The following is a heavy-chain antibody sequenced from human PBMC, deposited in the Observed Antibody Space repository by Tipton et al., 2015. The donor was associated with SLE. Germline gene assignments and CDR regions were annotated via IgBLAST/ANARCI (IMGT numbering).Heavy chain of an antibody. D-gene: IGHD3-22*01. CDR3: ATDYYDSSGYSWDAFDI. CDR2: IYYSGST. CDR1: GGSISSGGYY. Sequence: LRLSCTVSGGSISSGGYYWSWIRQHPGKGLEWIGYIYYSGSTYYNPSLKSRVTISVDTSKNQFSLKLSSVTAAGTAVYYCATDYYDSSGYSWDAFDIWGQGTMVTVSS. J-gene: IGHJ3*02. V-gene: IGHV4-31*02.